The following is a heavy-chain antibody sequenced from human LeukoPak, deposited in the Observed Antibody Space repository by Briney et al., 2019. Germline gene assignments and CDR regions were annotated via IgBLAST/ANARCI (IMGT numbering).Heavy chain of an antibody. CDR1: GFTFSDYY. J-gene: IGHJ5*02. D-gene: IGHD6-19*01. CDR2: ISDSGTTR. V-gene: IGHV3-11*04. CDR3: ARDQTGITVAATGWFDP. Sequence: GGSLRLSCAASGFTFSDYYMSWIRQAPGRGLEWVSYISDSGTTRYYADSVKGRFTISRDNAKNSLYLQMNSLRAEDTAVYYCARDQTGITVAATGWFDPWGQGTLVTVSS.